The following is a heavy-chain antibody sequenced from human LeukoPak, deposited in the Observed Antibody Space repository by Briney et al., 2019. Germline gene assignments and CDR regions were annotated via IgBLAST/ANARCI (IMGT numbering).Heavy chain of an antibody. CDR3: ARVGYCSGGNCLNWFDP. V-gene: IGHV4-38-2*02. J-gene: IGHJ5*02. Sequence: PSETLSLTCTVSGYSISSGYYWGWTRLPPGKGLEWIGIINHSGSTFCNTSLKSRVTISVDTSTNQFSLQLRSVTAADTALYYCARVGYCSGGNCLNWFDPWGRGTLVTVSS. CDR1: GYSISSGYY. CDR2: INHSGST. D-gene: IGHD2-15*01.